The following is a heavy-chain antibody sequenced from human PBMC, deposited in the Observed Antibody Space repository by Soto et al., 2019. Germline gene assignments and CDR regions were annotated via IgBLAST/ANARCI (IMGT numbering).Heavy chain of an antibody. CDR1: GFTFSSYG. CDR2: IWYDGSNK. J-gene: IGHJ4*02. V-gene: IGHV3-33*01. Sequence: GGSLRLSCAASGFTFSSYGMHWVRQAPGKGLEWVAVIWYDGSNKYYADSVKGRFTISRDNSKNTLYLQMNSLRAEDTAVYYCARGDYGDYSLSFDYWGQGTLVTVSS. CDR3: ARGDYGDYSLSFDY. D-gene: IGHD4-17*01.